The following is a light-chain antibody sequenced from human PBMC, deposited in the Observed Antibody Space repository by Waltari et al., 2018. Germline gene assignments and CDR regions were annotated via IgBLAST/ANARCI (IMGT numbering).Light chain of an antibody. J-gene: IGLJ7*01. Sequence: SYDLTQPLSVSVALGQTARITCGGNNIGGKNVHWYQQKPGQAPRLVIYRDNNRPSRLPERFSGSNSENTATLTISRAQAADEADYYCQVWDSSTAVFGGGTQLTVL. V-gene: IGLV3-9*01. CDR3: QVWDSSTAV. CDR1: NIGGKN. CDR2: RDN.